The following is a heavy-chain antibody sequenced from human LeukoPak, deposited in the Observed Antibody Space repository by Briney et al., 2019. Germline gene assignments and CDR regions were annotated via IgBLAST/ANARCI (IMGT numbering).Heavy chain of an antibody. J-gene: IGHJ4*02. CDR3: ARVGVRQPAGY. CDR2: INPNSGGT. Sequence: ALVKVSCKASGYTFTDYSIHWVRQAPGQGLEWMGRINPNSGGTNYAQKFQGRVTMTRDTSISTAYMELSRLRSDDTAVYYCARVGVRQPAGYWGQGTLVTVSS. D-gene: IGHD3-3*01. V-gene: IGHV1-2*06. CDR1: GYTFTDYS.